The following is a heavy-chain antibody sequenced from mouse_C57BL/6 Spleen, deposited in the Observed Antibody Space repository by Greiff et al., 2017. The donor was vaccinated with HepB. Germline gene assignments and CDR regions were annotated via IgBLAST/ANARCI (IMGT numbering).Heavy chain of an antibody. Sequence: EVKLMESGEGLVKPGGSLKLSCAASGFTFSSYAMSWVRQTPEKRLEWVAYISSGGDYIYYADTVKGRFTISRDNARNTLYLQMSSLKSEDTAMYYCTRDSLRLKAMDYWGQGTSVTVSS. V-gene: IGHV5-9-1*02. CDR3: TRDSLRLKAMDY. CDR1: GFTFSSYA. D-gene: IGHD3-2*02. CDR2: ISSGGDYI. J-gene: IGHJ4*01.